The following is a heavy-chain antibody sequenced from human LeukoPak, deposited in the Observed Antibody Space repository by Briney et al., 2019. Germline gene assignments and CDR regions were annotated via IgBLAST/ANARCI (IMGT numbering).Heavy chain of an antibody. V-gene: IGHV1-3*01. CDR1: GYTFTSYA. CDR2: INAGNGNT. CDR3: ARDPHYGDYPYAFDI. J-gene: IGHJ3*02. D-gene: IGHD4-17*01. Sequence: GASVKVSCKASGYTFTSYAMHWVRQAPGQRLEWMGWINAGNGNTKYSQKFQGRVTITRDTSASTAYMELSSLRSEDTAVYYCARDPHYGDYPYAFDIWGQGTMVTVSS.